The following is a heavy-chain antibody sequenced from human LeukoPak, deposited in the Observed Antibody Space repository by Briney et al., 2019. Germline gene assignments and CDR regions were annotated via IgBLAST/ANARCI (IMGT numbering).Heavy chain of an antibody. Sequence: GGSLRLSCEASGFTFRSYDMSWVRQAPGKGLEWVSAISGGGGDTYYADSVKGRFTISRDNSKNTLYLQMSSLRAEDTAVYYCARTSSSGLVGGYYFDYWGQGTLVTVSS. J-gene: IGHJ4*02. D-gene: IGHD6-19*01. CDR3: ARTSSSGLVGGYYFDY. V-gene: IGHV3-23*01. CDR2: ISGGGGDT. CDR1: GFTFRSYD.